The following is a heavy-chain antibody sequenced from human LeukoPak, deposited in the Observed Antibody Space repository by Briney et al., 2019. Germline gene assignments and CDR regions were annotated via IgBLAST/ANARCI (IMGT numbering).Heavy chain of an antibody. CDR3: ARTCYYDSSGYYYEYYYYYGMDV. V-gene: IGHV4-61*01. CDR2: IYYSGST. CDR1: GGSVSSGSYY. D-gene: IGHD3-22*01. J-gene: IGHJ6*02. Sequence: SETLSLTCTVSGGSVSSGSYYWSWIRQPPGKRLEWIGYIYYSGSTNYNPSLKSRVTKSVDTSKNQFSLKLSSVTAADTAVYCCARTCYYDSSGYYYEYYYYYGMDVWGQGTTVTVSS.